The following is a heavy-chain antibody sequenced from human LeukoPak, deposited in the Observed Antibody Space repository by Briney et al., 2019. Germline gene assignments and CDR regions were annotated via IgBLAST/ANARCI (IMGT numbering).Heavy chain of an antibody. CDR1: GFTFSSYS. V-gene: IGHV3-48*02. J-gene: IGHJ4*02. Sequence: GGSLRLSCAASGFTFSSYSMNWVRQAPGKGLGWVSYISSGSATIYYADSVKGRFTISRDNAKNSLYLQMNSLRDEDTAVYYCARGHITALDYWGQGTLVTVSS. D-gene: IGHD2-21*02. CDR3: ARGHITALDY. CDR2: ISSGSATI.